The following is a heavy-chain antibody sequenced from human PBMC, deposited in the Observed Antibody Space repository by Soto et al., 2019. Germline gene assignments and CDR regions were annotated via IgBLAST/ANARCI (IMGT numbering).Heavy chain of an antibody. J-gene: IGHJ6*02. V-gene: IGHV5-10-1*01. CDR3: ARSISGPKDGDNAYYYYGMDI. D-gene: IGHD1-1*01. CDR2: IDPGDSYT. CDR1: GYSFTSYW. Sequence: PGESLKISCKGSGYSFTSYWISWVRQMPGKGMEWMGRIDPGDSYTNYSPSFQGHVTISADKSTNTAYLQWSSLKASDTAMYYCARSISGPKDGDNAYYYYGMDIWGQGTTVTVSS.